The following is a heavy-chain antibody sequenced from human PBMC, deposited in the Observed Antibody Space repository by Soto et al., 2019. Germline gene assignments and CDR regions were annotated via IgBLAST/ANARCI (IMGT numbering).Heavy chain of an antibody. Sequence: SETLSLTCAVYGGSFSGYYWSWIRQPPGKGLEWIGEINHSGSTNYNPSLKSRVTISVDTSKNQFSLKLSSVTAADTAVYYCARGGSILGDWNYDNYYFDYWGQGTLVTVSS. CDR1: GGSFSGYY. CDR2: INHSGST. CDR3: ARGGSILGDWNYDNYYFDY. V-gene: IGHV4-34*01. D-gene: IGHD1-7*01. J-gene: IGHJ4*02.